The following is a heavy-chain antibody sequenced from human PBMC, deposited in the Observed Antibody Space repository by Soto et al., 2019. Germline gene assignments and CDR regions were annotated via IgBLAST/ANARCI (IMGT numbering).Heavy chain of an antibody. V-gene: IGHV4-30-4*01. CDR3: ARLEGLATISYYFDF. J-gene: IGHJ4*02. CDR2: IYYSGNT. Sequence: SETLSLTCTVSGGSISSGDYYWSWIRQPPGKGLEWIGNIYYSGNTYYNPSLKTRVTISLDKSKSQFSLKLNSVTAADSAVYFCARLEGLATISYYFDFWGQGALVTVSS. CDR1: GGSISSGDYY. D-gene: IGHD3-9*01.